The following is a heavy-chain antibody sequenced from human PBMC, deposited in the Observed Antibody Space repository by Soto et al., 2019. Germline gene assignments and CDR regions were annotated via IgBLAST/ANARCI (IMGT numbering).Heavy chain of an antibody. CDR1: GFTVSSDF. J-gene: IGHJ4*02. Sequence: GGSLRLSCAVSGFTVSSDFMSWVRQAPGQGLECVSVMYSGGSTYYADSVKGRFTISRDNSKNTLYLQMNSLRAEDTAVYYCAKDLSLSTYGFDYWGQGTLVTVSS. V-gene: IGHV3-66*01. D-gene: IGHD4-17*01. CDR3: AKDLSLSTYGFDY. CDR2: MYSGGST.